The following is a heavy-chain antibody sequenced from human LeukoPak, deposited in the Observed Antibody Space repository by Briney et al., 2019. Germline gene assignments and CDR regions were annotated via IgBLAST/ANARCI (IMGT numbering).Heavy chain of an antibody. CDR3: ARGTGWFDP. Sequence: SETLSLTCTVSGGSISSSSYYWGWIRQPPGKGPGWIGSIYYSGSTYYNPSLKSRVTISVDTSKNQFSLKLSSVTAADTAVYYCARGTGWFDPWGQGTLVTVSS. CDR2: IYYSGST. J-gene: IGHJ5*02. CDR1: GGSISSSSYY. V-gene: IGHV4-39*07.